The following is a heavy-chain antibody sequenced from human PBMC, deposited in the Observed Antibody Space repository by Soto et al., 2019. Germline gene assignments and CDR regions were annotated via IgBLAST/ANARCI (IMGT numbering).Heavy chain of an antibody. CDR1: GFTFSSYA. J-gene: IGHJ4*02. D-gene: IGHD6-19*01. V-gene: IGHV3-23*01. CDR3: ASSIAVAGTRFAY. Sequence: GGSLRLSCAASGFTFSSYAMSWVRQAPGKGLEWVSAISGSGGSSYYADSVKGRFTISRDNSRNTLYLQVNSLRAEDTAVYYCASSIAVAGTRFAYWGQGTLVTVSS. CDR2: ISGSGGSS.